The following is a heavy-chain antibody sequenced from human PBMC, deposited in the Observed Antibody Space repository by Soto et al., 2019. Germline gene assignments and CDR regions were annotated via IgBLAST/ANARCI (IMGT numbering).Heavy chain of an antibody. D-gene: IGHD5-12*01. J-gene: IGHJ4*02. CDR2: ISYDGSTI. CDR3: AKGPWHLAHGHYFDY. V-gene: IGHV3-30*18. CDR1: GFTFSNYA. Sequence: QVEVVESGGGVVQPGRSLRLSCAASGFTFSNYAMHWVRQAPGKGLEWVAGISYDGSTIYYVDSVKGRFTVPRDNSKNPLYPPMSRPRADDTAVYSCAKGPWHLAHGHYFDYWGQGTLVTVSS.